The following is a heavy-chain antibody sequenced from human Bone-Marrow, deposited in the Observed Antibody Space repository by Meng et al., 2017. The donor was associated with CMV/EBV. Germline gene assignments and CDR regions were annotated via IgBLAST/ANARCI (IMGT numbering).Heavy chain of an antibody. V-gene: IGHV3-48*03. CDR2: ISSSGSTI. Sequence: GGSLRLSCAASGFTFSSYEMNWVRQAPGKGLEWVSYISSSGSTIYYADSVKGRFTISRDNAKNSLYLQMNSLRAEDTAVYYCAIHCSSTSCNYYYYGMDVWGQTTTVTVSS. CDR3: AIHCSSTSCNYYYYGMDV. CDR1: GFTFSSYE. D-gene: IGHD2-2*01. J-gene: IGHJ6*02.